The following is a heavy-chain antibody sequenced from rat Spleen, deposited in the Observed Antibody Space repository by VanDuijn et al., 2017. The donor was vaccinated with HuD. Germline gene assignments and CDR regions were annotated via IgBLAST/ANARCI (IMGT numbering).Heavy chain of an antibody. D-gene: IGHD5-1*01. V-gene: IGHV5-7*01. J-gene: IGHJ3*01. CDR2: INYDGSST. Sequence: EVQLVESGGGLVQPGRSLKLSCAASGFTFDDYHMAWVRQAPTKGLEWVASINYDGSSTYYRDSVKGRFTISRDNAKSTLYLQMDSLRSEDTATYYCATTPGRPFAYWGQGTLVTVSS. CDR1: GFTFDDYH. CDR3: ATTPGRPFAY.